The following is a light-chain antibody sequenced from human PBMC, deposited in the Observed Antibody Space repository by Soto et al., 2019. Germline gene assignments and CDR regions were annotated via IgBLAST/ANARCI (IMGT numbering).Light chain of an antibody. CDR2: AAS. CDR1: QSIVTY. CDR3: QQSYSTPPWT. V-gene: IGKV1-39*01. Sequence: DIQMTQSPSSLPASVGYRVTITCLASQSIVTYLNWYLQKPGKAPKLLIYAASNLQSGVPSRFSGSGSGTDFTLTISSLQPEDFATYFCQQSYSTPPWTFGQGTKVDIK. J-gene: IGKJ1*01.